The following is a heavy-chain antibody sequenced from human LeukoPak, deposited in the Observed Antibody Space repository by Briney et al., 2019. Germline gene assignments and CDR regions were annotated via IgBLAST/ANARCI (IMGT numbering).Heavy chain of an antibody. D-gene: IGHD3-10*01. CDR2: INAGNGNT. V-gene: IGHV1-3*01. J-gene: IGHJ6*02. CDR1: GGTFSSYA. CDR3: ASLYYYGSGSYYPYYYYGMDV. Sequence: GASVKVSCKASGGTFSSYAMHWVRQAPGQRLEWMGWINAGNGNTKYSQKFQGRVTITRDTSASTAYMELSSLRSEDTAVYYCASLYYYGSGSYYPYYYYGMDVWGQGTTVTVSS.